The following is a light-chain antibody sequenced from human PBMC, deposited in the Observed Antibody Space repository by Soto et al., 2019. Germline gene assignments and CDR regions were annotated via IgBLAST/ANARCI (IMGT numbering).Light chain of an antibody. CDR1: QRIDNF. CDR2: DAS. Sequence: DIQVAQSPASLSASVGDRVTITCRASQRIDNFLASYQQKPGKDAKLLIYDASTLESGVPSRCSASGSVIHFTLTISSLQPEDVATYYCQKYNSGLRTFGQGTKLEI. CDR3: QKYNSGLRT. J-gene: IGKJ1*01. V-gene: IGKV1-27*01.